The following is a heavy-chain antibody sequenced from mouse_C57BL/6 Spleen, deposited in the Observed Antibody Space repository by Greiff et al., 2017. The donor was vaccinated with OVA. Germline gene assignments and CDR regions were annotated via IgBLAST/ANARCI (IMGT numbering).Heavy chain of an antibody. CDR3: ATGAAQAPFAY. CDR2: INPNNGGT. Sequence: EVQLQQSGPELVKPGASVKMSCKASGYTFTDYNMHWVKQSHGKSLEWIGYINPNNGGTSYNQKFKGKATLTVNKSSSTAYMGLRSLTSEDSAVYYCATGAAQAPFAYWGQGTLVTVSA. D-gene: IGHD3-2*02. J-gene: IGHJ3*01. CDR1: GYTFTDYN. V-gene: IGHV1-22*01.